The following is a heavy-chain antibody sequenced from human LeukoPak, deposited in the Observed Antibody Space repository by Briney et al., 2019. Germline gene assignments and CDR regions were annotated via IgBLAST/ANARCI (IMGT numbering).Heavy chain of an antibody. J-gene: IGHJ4*02. Sequence: ASVKVSCKVSGYTLTELSMHWVRQAPGKGLEWMGGFDPEDGETIYAQKFQGRITLTTDTSTSTANMELRSLRSDDTAIYYCARDSGGLMPYDYWGPGTLVTVSS. CDR1: GYTLTELS. V-gene: IGHV1-24*01. CDR2: FDPEDGET. CDR3: ARDSGGLMPYDY. D-gene: IGHD4-23*01.